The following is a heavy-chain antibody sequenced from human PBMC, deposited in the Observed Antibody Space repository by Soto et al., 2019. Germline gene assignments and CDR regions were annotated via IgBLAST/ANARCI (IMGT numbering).Heavy chain of an antibody. V-gene: IGHV4-34*01. CDR2: INHSGST. CDR3: ARGILTGTTDYYYYGMDV. J-gene: IGHJ6*02. Sequence: SETLSLTCAVYGGSFSGCYWSWIRQPPGKGLEWIGEINHSGSTNYNPSLKSRVTISVDTSKNQFSLKLSSVTAADTAVYYCARGILTGTTDYYYYGMDVWGQGTTVTVSS. CDR1: GGSFSGCY. D-gene: IGHD1-7*01.